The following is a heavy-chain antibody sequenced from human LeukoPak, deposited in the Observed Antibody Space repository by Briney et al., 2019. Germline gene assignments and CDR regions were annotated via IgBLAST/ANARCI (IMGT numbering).Heavy chain of an antibody. CDR1: GFTFSTSA. V-gene: IGHV3-64*02. D-gene: IGHD3-10*01. J-gene: IGHJ4*02. Sequence: GGSLRLSCAASGFTFSTSALRWVRQAPGKGLEYVAAISSDGRTTYYADSVKGRFTISRDNSKNTLYLQMGSLRAEDMAVYYCARSRYYYGSVDSWGQGTLVTVAS. CDR2: ISSDGRTT. CDR3: ARSRYYYGSVDS.